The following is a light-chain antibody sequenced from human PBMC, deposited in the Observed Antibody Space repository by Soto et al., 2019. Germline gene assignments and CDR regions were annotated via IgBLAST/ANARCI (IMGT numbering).Light chain of an antibody. V-gene: IGKV1-5*01. Sequence: DIQLTQSPSTLTASVGDRVTIGCRASESISYWLAWYQQKPGKAPKLLIYDASSLRSGVPSRFSGSGSGTEFTLTISTLQPDDFALYFCLQRASWPHTFGPGTKVEIK. J-gene: IGKJ3*01. CDR3: LQRASWPHT. CDR1: ESISYW. CDR2: DAS.